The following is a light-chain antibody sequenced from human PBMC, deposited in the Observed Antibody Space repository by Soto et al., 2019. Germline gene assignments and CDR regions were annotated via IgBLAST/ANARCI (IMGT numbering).Light chain of an antibody. Sequence: QSALTQPASVSGSPGQSITISCTGTSSDVGGYNSVSWYQQHPGKAPKLMIYNVSNRPSGISDRFSGSRSGNTASLTISGLQAEDEADYYCSSYTSSSTYFFGTGTKVT. CDR1: SSDVGGYNS. CDR2: NVS. V-gene: IGLV2-14*03. CDR3: SSYTSSSTYF. J-gene: IGLJ1*01.